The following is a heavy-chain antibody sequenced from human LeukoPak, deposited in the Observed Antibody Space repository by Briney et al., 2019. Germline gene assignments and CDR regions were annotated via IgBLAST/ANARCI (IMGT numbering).Heavy chain of an antibody. D-gene: IGHD6-13*01. CDR1: GGSFSSGGYS. CDR2: IYHSGST. J-gene: IGHJ4*02. V-gene: IGHV4-30-2*01. Sequence: SETLSLTCAVSGGSFSSGGYSWSWIRRPPGKGLEWIGYIYHSGSTYYNPSLKSRVTISVDRSKNQFSLKLSSVTAADTAVYYCARGARGQQDYWGQGTLVTVSS. CDR3: ARGARGQQDY.